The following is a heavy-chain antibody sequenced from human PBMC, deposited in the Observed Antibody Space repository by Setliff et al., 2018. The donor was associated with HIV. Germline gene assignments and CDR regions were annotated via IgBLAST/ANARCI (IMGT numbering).Heavy chain of an antibody. CDR3: ARTLPQYTNLFDY. D-gene: IGHD5-18*01. CDR1: GFTFTEYY. V-gene: IGHV1-2*02. J-gene: IGHJ4*02. CDR2: VSPHGGYT. Sequence: ASVKVSCKASGFTFTEYYIHWVRQAPGQGLEWMGWVSPHGGYTSYAKKFQGRITMTTDTSIATAYMELRGLTSDDTAVYYCARTLPQYTNLFDYWGQGTLVTVSS.